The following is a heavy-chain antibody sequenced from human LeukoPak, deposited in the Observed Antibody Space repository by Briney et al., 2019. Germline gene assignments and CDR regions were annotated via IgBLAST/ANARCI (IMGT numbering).Heavy chain of an antibody. D-gene: IGHD2-21*01. CDR1: GGSISSSSYY. V-gene: IGHV4-39*01. CDR2: IYYSGST. J-gene: IGHJ5*02. Sequence: SETLSLTCTVSGGSISSSSYYWGWIRQPPGKGLEWIGSIYYSGSTYYNPSLKSRVTISVDTSKNQFSLKLSSVTAADTAVYYCARQRILFHSPGNWFDPWGQGTLVTVSS. CDR3: ARQRILFHSPGNWFDP.